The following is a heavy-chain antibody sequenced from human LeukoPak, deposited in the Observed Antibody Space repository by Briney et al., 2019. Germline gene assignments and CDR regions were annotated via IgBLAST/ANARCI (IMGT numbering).Heavy chain of an antibody. CDR2: ISGSGGST. J-gene: IGHJ3*02. CDR3: AKGDSGSYASI. CDR1: GFTFSSYA. D-gene: IGHD1-26*01. Sequence: GGSLRLSCAASGFTFSSYAMSWVRQAPGKGLEWVSAISGSGGSTYYADSVKGRSSISRDNSKNTLYLQMNSLRAKDTAVYYCAKGDSGSYASIWGQGTMVTVSS. V-gene: IGHV3-23*01.